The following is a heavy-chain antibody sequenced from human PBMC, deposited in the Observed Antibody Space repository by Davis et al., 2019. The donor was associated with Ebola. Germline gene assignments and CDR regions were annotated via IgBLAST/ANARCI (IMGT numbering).Heavy chain of an antibody. J-gene: IGHJ6*02. CDR3: ARGPGKYSYYYGMDV. V-gene: IGHV1-3*01. CDR2: INAGNGNT. CDR1: GYTFTSYA. Sequence: ASVKVSCKAFGYTFTSYAMHWVRQAPGQRLEWMGWINAGNGNTKYSQKFQGRVTITRDTSASTAYMELSSLRFEDTAVYYCARGPGKYSYYYGMDVWGQGTTVTVSS. D-gene: IGHD2/OR15-2a*01.